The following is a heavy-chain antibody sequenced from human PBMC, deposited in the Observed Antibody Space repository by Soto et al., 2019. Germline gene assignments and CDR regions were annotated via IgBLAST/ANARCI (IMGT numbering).Heavy chain of an antibody. V-gene: IGHV2-5*02. D-gene: IGHD2-21*02. CDR2: IYWDDDK. J-gene: IGHJ6*02. Sequence: QITLKESGPSLVKPTQTLTLTCTFSGFSLSTGGVGVGWIRQPPGKALEWLALIYWDDDKRYSPSLRSRLTGAEATSQIQVVLTLTNMDPVDTPTYYCAHSRCGGDCLQSYSSLFYYGMDVWGQRPTVTVSS. CDR3: AHSRCGGDCLQSYSSLFYYGMDV. CDR1: GFSLSTGGVG.